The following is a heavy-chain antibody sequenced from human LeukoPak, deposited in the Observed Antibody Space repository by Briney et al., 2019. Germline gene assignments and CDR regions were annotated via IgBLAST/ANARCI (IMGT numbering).Heavy chain of an antibody. Sequence: PGGSPRLSCAASGFSLSDYAMSWVRQTPGQGLAWVSVIGPVSAIYYADSVKGRFTISRDTSKNTLYLQMDSLRAEDTAVYFCVKANYDYYFDYWGQGTLVAVSS. CDR3: VKANYDYYFDY. J-gene: IGHJ4*02. D-gene: IGHD3-3*01. V-gene: IGHV3-23*01. CDR1: GFSLSDYA. CDR2: IGPVSAI.